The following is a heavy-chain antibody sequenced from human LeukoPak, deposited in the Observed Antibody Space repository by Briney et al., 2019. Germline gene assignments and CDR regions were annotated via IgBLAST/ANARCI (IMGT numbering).Heavy chain of an antibody. D-gene: IGHD3-22*01. Sequence: ASVKVSCKASGGTFSSYAINWVRQAPGQGLEWMGGIIPIFGTANYAQKFQGRVTITTDESMGTAYMELSSLRSEDTAVYYCARTALRGNYDSSGYYYGNIDYWGQGTLVTVSS. CDR3: ARTALRGNYDSSGYYYGNIDY. CDR2: IIPIFGTA. J-gene: IGHJ4*02. V-gene: IGHV1-69*05. CDR1: GGTFSSYA.